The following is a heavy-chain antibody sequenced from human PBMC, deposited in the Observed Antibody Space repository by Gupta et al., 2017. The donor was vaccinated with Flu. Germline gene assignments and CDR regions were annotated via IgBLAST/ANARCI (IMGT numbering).Heavy chain of an antibody. CDR1: GGAFSSYA. V-gene: IGHV1-69*01. Sequence: QVQLVQSGAEVKKPGSSVKVSCKASGGAFSSYAISWVRQAPGQGLEWMGGIIPIFGTANYAQKFQGRVTITADESTSTAYMELSSLRSEDTAVYYCARSRNIAVYLNKDAFDIWGQGTMVTVSS. D-gene: IGHD6-19*01. CDR2: IIPIFGTA. J-gene: IGHJ3*02. CDR3: ARSRNIAVYLNKDAFDI.